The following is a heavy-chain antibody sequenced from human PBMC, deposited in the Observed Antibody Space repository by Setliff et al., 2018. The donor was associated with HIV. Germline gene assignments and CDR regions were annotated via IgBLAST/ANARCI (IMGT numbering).Heavy chain of an antibody. CDR3: ARVQYFNSGGYWATIRHYYYMDV. CDR2: ISIYSSNI. Sequence: GESLKISCAASGFTFSSYSMNWVRQAPGQGLEWVSYISIYSSNIYYADSVKGRFTISRDNAENSLFLQMNSLRAEDTAVYYCARVQYFNSGGYWATIRHYYYMDVWGKGTAVTVSS. CDR1: GFTFSSYS. V-gene: IGHV3-48*01. D-gene: IGHD3-22*01. J-gene: IGHJ6*03.